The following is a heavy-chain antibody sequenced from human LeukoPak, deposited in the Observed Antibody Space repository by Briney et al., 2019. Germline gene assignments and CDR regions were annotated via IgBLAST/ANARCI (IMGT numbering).Heavy chain of an antibody. V-gene: IGHV4-31*03. Sequence: SETLSLTCTVSGGSISSGGYYWSWIRQHPGKGLEWIGYIYYSGSTYYNPSLKSRVTIPVDTSKNQFSLKLSSVTAADTAVYYCARFGTGTGGFDPWGQGTLVTVSS. J-gene: IGHJ5*02. CDR2: IYYSGST. CDR3: ARFGTGTGGFDP. CDR1: GGSISSGGYY. D-gene: IGHD1-7*01.